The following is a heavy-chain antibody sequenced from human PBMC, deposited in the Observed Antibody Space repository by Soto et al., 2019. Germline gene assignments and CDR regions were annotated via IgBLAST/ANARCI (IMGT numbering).Heavy chain of an antibody. D-gene: IGHD2-15*01. CDR3: VHRQYSSYFDY. CDR1: GFSFSSVGVC. CDR2: IYWDDDK. J-gene: IGHJ4*02. Sequence: QITLKESGPTLVNPTQTLTLTCIYSGFSFSSVGVCVGWIRQPPGKALEWLALIYWDDDKKYGPSLENRLTVTRDTYKNQVVLTMINVDPVDTATYFCVHRQYSSYFDYWGQGARVTVSS. V-gene: IGHV2-5*05.